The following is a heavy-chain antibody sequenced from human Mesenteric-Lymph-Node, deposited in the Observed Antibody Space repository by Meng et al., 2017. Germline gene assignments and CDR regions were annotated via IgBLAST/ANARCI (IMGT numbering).Heavy chain of an antibody. D-gene: IGHD5-18*01. Sequence: EVQLGESGGGLVKRGGSLRRSCAASGFTFSSYTMNWVRRAPGKGLEWVSSISSSSNYIYSADSVKGRFTISRDNAKNSLYLQMNSLRAEDTAVYYCARDTPGLLFDYWGQGTLVTVSS. CDR1: GFTFSSYT. CDR2: ISSSSNYI. V-gene: IGHV3-21*01. CDR3: ARDTPGLLFDY. J-gene: IGHJ4*02.